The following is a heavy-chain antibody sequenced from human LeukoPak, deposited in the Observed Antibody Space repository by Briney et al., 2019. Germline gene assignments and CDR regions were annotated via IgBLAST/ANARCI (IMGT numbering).Heavy chain of an antibody. CDR1: GYTFTGYY. CDR2: INPNSGGT. CDR3: ASEPVLRYFDWLYYFDY. V-gene: IGHV1-2*02. Sequence: ASVKVSCKASGYTFTGYYMHWVRQAPGQGLGWMGWINPNSGGTNYAQKFQGRVTMTRDTSISTAYMELSRLRSDDTAVYYCASEPVLRYFDWLYYFDYWGQGTLVTVSS. J-gene: IGHJ4*02. D-gene: IGHD3-9*01.